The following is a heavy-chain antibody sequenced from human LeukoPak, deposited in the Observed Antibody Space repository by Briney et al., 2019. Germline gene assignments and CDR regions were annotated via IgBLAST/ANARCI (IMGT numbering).Heavy chain of an antibody. Sequence: ASVKVSCKASGYTFTNYGISWVRQAPGQGLEWMGWISGYNGNTNYAQKFQGRVNMTTDTSTTTAFMELRSLRSDDTAVYYCARDWGQTDSPLDYWGQGTLVTVSS. J-gene: IGHJ4*02. D-gene: IGHD3-16*01. CDR2: ISGYNGNT. CDR3: ARDWGQTDSPLDY. CDR1: GYTFTNYG. V-gene: IGHV1-18*01.